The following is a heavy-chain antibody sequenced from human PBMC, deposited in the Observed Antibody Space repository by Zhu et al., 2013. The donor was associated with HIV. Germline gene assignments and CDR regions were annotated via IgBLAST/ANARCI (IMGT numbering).Heavy chain of an antibody. J-gene: IGHJ6*02. CDR2: IIPIFGTA. Sequence: QVQLVQSGAEVKKPGSSVKVSCKASGGTFSSYAISWVRQAPGQGLEWMGGIIPIFGTANYAQKFQGRVTITADESTSTAYMELSSLRSEDTAVYYCARGQQLVLSLIYYYYYGMDVWGQGTTVTVSS. CDR1: GGTFSSYA. D-gene: IGHD6-6*01. CDR3: ARGQQLVLSLIYYYYYGMDV. V-gene: IGHV1-69*01.